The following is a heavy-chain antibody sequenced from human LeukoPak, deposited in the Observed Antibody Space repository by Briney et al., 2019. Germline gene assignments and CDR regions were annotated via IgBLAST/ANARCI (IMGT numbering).Heavy chain of an antibody. CDR1: RFTFINFA. J-gene: IGHJ4*02. V-gene: IGHV3-23*01. Sequence: GGSLRLSCAASRFTFINFAMSWVRQAPGKGLEWVSTITGNGHNTYYAHSVKGRFIISRDNSKNTLYLQMNSLRAEDAAVYYCAKGWEAAVTVGFDYWGQGTLVTVSS. CDR3: AKGWEAAVTVGFDY. CDR2: ITGNGHNT. D-gene: IGHD6-25*01.